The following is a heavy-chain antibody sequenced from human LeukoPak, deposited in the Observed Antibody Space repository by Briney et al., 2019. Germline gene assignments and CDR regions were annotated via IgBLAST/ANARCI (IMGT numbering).Heavy chain of an antibody. Sequence: ASVKVSCKASGYTFTGYYMHWVRQAPGQGLEWMGWINPNSGGTNYAQKFQGRVTMTRDTSISTAYMELSRLRSDDTAVYYCARVGVDTAMVWDYMDVWGKGTTVTVSS. CDR1: GYTFTGYY. V-gene: IGHV1-2*02. J-gene: IGHJ6*03. CDR2: INPNSGGT. CDR3: ARVGVDTAMVWDYMDV. D-gene: IGHD5-18*01.